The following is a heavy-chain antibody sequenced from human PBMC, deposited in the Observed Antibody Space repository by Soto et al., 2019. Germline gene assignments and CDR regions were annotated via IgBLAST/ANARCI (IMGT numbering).Heavy chain of an antibody. CDR3: ARGDDFDYYYGVDV. CDR1: GGTFSNHA. J-gene: IGHJ6*02. V-gene: IGHV1-69*06. CDR2: ITPLFGTA. D-gene: IGHD3-16*01. Sequence: QAQLVQSGAEVKKPGSSVKVSCKASGGTFSNHAISWVRQAPGQGLEWMGGITPLFGTANYAQKFQGRVTIIADILTTTAYMELNSLTSEDTAVYYCARGDDFDYYYGVDVWGQGTTVTGSS.